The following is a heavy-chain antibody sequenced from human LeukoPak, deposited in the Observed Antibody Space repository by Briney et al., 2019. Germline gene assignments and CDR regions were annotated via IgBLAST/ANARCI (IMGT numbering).Heavy chain of an antibody. D-gene: IGHD2-8*01. CDR3: ARDRGYCTNGVCYREYFQH. Sequence: GASVKVSCKASGYTFTSYYMHWVRQAPGQGLEWMGIINPSGGSTSYAQKFQGRVTMTRDMSTSTVYMELSSLRSEDTAVYYCARDRGYCTNGVCYREYFQHWGQGTLVTVSS. V-gene: IGHV1-46*01. J-gene: IGHJ1*01. CDR1: GYTFTSYY. CDR2: INPSGGST.